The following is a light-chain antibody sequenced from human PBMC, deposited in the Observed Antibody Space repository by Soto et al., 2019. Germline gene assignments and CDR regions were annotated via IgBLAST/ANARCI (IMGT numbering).Light chain of an antibody. CDR2: EAS. J-gene: IGKJ3*01. V-gene: IGKV1-33*01. Sequence: DIPMTQSPSSLSASIGDRVSFTCKSSQDISKFLNWYQHKPGQAPSLLIYEASTSHIGVPSRFSGSGSGTDFTFTISSLQPEDNATYYCQQYANPPYTFGPGTKVDVK. CDR3: QQYANPPYT. CDR1: QDISKF.